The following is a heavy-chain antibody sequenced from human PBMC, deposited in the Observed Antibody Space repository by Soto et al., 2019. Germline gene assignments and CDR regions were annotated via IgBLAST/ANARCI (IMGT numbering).Heavy chain of an antibody. V-gene: IGHV3-23*01. Sequence: LRLSCAASGFTFSSYAMSWVRQAPGKGLEWVSAISGSGGSTYYADSVKGRFTISRDNSKNTLYLQMNSLRAEDTAVYYCAKPLIGSYDILTGTAPVDAFDIWGQGIMVTVSS. CDR2: ISGSGGST. CDR3: AKPLIGSYDILTGTAPVDAFDI. D-gene: IGHD3-9*01. J-gene: IGHJ3*02. CDR1: GFTFSSYA.